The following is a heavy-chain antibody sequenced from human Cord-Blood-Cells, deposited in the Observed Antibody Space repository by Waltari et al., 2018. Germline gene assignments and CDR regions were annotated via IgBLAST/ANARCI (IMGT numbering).Heavy chain of an antibody. Sequence: QVQLQEAGPGLVKPSETLSPTCTVPGGSISSHYRRWIRQPPGKGLEWIGYIYYSGSTNYNPSLKSRVTISVDTSKNQFSLKLSSVTAADTAVYYCARRRYFITGTTGDAFDIWGQGTMVTVSS. CDR1: GGSISSHY. J-gene: IGHJ3*02. CDR2: IYYSGST. D-gene: IGHD1-7*01. CDR3: ARRRYFITGTTGDAFDI. V-gene: IGHV4-59*11.